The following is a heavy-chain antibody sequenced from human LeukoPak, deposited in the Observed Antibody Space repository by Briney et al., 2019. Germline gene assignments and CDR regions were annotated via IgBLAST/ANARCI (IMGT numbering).Heavy chain of an antibody. J-gene: IGHJ3*02. CDR1: GYTFTGYY. Sequence: ASVKVSCKASGYTFTGYYMHWVRQAPGQGLESMGRINPNSGGTNYAQKFQGRVTMTRDTSISTAYMELSRLRSDDTAVYYCARDQYYYDSSGFSDAFDIWGQGTMVTVSS. V-gene: IGHV1-2*06. CDR3: ARDQYYYDSSGFSDAFDI. D-gene: IGHD3-22*01. CDR2: INPNSGGT.